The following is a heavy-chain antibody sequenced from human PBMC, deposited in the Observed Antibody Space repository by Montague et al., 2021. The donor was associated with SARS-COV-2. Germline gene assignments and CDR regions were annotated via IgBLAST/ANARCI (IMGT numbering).Heavy chain of an antibody. CDR1: GYSFTTYW. CDR2: INPSDSNT. Sequence: QSGAEVKKPGESLRISCKGSGYSFTTYWINWVRQMPGKGLEWMGKINPSDSNTYYSPSFQGHVTISVDRSISTAYLQWSSLKASDTAMFYCATPDYWGQGTLVTVSS. J-gene: IGHJ4*02. CDR3: ATPDY. V-gene: IGHV5-10-1*01.